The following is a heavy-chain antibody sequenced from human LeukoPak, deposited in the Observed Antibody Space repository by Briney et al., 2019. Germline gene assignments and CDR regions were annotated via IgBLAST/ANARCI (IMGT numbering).Heavy chain of an antibody. J-gene: IGHJ5*02. D-gene: IGHD3-10*01. V-gene: IGHV5-51*01. CDR1: GYSFTSYW. Sequence: GESLKISCKGSGYSFTSYWIGWVRQMPGKGLEWMGIIYPGDSDTRYSPSFQGQVTISADKSISTAYLQWSSLKASDTAMYYCARRYYGSGSYYLFAPWFDPWGQGTLVTVSS. CDR2: IYPGDSDT. CDR3: ARRYYGSGSYYLFAPWFDP.